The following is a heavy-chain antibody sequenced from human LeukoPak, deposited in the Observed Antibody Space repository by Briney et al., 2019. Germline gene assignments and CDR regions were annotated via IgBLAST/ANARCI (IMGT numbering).Heavy chain of an antibody. CDR1: GGSIISYY. Sequence: PSETLSLTCTVSGGSIISYYWSWIRQPPGKGLEWIGFVYYSGITNYNPSLKSRVTISVDSSKNHFSLKLSSVTAADTAVYYCARTASGYFDYWGQGTLVTVSS. J-gene: IGHJ4*02. D-gene: IGHD6-19*01. V-gene: IGHV4-59*01. CDR2: VYYSGIT. CDR3: ARTASGYFDY.